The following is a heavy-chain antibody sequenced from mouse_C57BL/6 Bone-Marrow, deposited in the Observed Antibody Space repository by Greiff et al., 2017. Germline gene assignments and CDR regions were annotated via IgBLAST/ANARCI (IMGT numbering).Heavy chain of an antibody. D-gene: IGHD4-1*01. J-gene: IGHJ3*01. CDR3: ASFRSKLGIAY. CDR1: GYTFTSYW. CDR2: IDPSDSYT. Sequence: QVQLKQPGAELVMPGASVKLSCKASGYTFTSYWMHWVKQRPGQGLEWIGEIDPSDSYTNYNQKFKGKSTLTVDKSSSTAYMRLSSLTSEDSAVYYFASFRSKLGIAYWGQGTLVTVSA. V-gene: IGHV1-69*01.